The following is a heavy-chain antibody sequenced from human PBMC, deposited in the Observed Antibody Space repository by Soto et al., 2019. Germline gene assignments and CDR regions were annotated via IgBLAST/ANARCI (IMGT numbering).Heavy chain of an antibody. J-gene: IGHJ4*02. CDR2: ISGSGGST. CDR1: GFTFSSYA. D-gene: IGHD3-3*01. Sequence: GGSLRLCCAASGFTFSSYAMSCVRQAPGKGLEWVSAISGSGGSTYYADSVKGRFTISRDNSKNTLYLQMNSLRAEDTAVYYCAKDIFGVVIILGCDYWGQGTLVTVSS. V-gene: IGHV3-23*01. CDR3: AKDIFGVVIILGCDY.